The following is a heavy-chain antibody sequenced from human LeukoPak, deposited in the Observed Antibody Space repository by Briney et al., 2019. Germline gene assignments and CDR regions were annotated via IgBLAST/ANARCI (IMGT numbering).Heavy chain of an antibody. Sequence: PSETLSLTCTVSGGSISSGDYYWTWIRQPPGKGLEWIGYIYYSGSTNYNPSLKSRVTISVDTSKNQFSLKLSSVTAADTAVYYCARRGYGYSSGLYFDYWGQGTLVTVSS. D-gene: IGHD6-19*01. CDR3: ARRGYGYSSGLYFDY. J-gene: IGHJ4*02. CDR1: GGSISSGDYY. V-gene: IGHV4-61*08. CDR2: IYYSGST.